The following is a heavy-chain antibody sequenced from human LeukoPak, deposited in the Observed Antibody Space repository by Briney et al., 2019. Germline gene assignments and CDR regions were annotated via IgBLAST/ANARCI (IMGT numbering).Heavy chain of an antibody. CDR1: GFTFSDYS. V-gene: IGHV3-30*04. J-gene: IGHJ4*02. CDR3: ASPKGKYIGNYPLEY. CDR2: ISYDGSDK. Sequence: GRSLRLSCAASGFTFSDYSLHWVRQARGKGREWVALISYDGSDKYYADSVKGRFTISRDNSQDTLYLQMNSLGADDTAVYYCASPKGKYIGNYPLEYWGQGTLVTVSS. D-gene: IGHD1-26*01.